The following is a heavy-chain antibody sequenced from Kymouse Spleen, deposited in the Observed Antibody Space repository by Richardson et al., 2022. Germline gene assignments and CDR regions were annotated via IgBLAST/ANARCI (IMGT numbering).Heavy chain of an antibody. CDR3: ASITGTT. Sequence: EVQLVESGGGLVQPGRSLRLSCAASGFTFDDYAMHWVRQAPGKGLEWVSGISWNSGSIGYADSVKGRFTISRDNAKNSLYLQMNSLRAEDTALYYCASITGTTWGQGTLVTVSS. D-gene: IGHD1-7*01. V-gene: IGHV3-9*01. CDR1: GFTFDDYA. CDR2: ISWNSGSI. J-gene: IGHJ4*02,IGHJ5*02.